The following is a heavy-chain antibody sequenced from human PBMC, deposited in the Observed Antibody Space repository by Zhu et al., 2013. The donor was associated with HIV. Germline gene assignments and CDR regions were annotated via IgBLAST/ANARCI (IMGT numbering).Heavy chain of an antibody. CDR2: ISPDSGGT. J-gene: IGHJ6*03. Sequence: QVQLVQSGAEVKRPGASVKVSCEASGYTFTGYYLHWVRQAPGQGFEWVGWISPDSGGTNFAKNFQGRVILTRDTSVNTVYMELRSLTSDDSAVYYCARDPSTRYYTDVWGKGTSVIVSS. V-gene: IGHV1-2*02. D-gene: IGHD3-9*01. CDR1: GYTFTGYY. CDR3: ARDPSTRYYTDV.